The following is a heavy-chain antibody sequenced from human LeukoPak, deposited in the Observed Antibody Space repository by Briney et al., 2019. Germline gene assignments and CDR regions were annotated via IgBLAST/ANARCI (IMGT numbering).Heavy chain of an antibody. CDR1: GSIFTSYE. Sequence: ASVKVSCKGSGSIFTSYEINWVRQAPGQGLEWMGWMNPNSGNTAYEQTFQGRVSMTRNTSINTAYMELSSLRSEDTAMYYCAAGIVAAGTFAFDIWGQGTMVTVSS. CDR2: MNPNSGNT. V-gene: IGHV1-8*01. J-gene: IGHJ3*02. CDR3: AAGIVAAGTFAFDI. D-gene: IGHD6-13*01.